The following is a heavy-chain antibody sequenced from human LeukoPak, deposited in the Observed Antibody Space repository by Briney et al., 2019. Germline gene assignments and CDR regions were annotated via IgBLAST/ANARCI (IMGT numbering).Heavy chain of an antibody. CDR1: GYTLTELS. Sequence: ASVKVSCKVSGYTLTELSMHWVRQAPGKGLEWMGGFDPEDGETIYAQKFQGRVTMTEDTSTDTAYMELSSLRSEDTAVHYCATMSSTPYGDYSDYWGQGTLVTVSS. CDR2: FDPEDGET. D-gene: IGHD4-17*01. J-gene: IGHJ4*02. V-gene: IGHV1-24*01. CDR3: ATMSSTPYGDYSDY.